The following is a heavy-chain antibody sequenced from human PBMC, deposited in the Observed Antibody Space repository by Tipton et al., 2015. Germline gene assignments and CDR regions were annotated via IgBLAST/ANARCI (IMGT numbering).Heavy chain of an antibody. CDR3: GRGGIFRNNWYPFDY. CDR1: GFTFSEYS. V-gene: IGHV3-7*05. J-gene: IGHJ4*02. CDR2: IRQDGSEK. Sequence: SLRLSCVASGFTFSEYSMSWVRQAPGKGLEWVANIRQDGSEKYYVDSVKGRFTISRDNPKNSLYLQMNSLRVEDTAVYYCGRGGIFRNNWYPFDYWGQGTLVTVSS. D-gene: IGHD1-1*01.